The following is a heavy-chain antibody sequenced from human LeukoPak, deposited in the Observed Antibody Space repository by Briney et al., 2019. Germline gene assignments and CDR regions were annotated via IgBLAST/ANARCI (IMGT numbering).Heavy chain of an antibody. CDR3: AAHASGRHSSGRAFDI. V-gene: IGHV1-46*01. CDR2: INPSGGST. CDR1: GYTFTSYY. D-gene: IGHD6-25*01. Sequence: ASVKVSCKASGYTFTSYYMHWVRQAPGQGLEWMGIINPSGGSTSYAQKFQGKVTMTRDMSTSTVYMELSSLRSEDTAVYYCAAHASGRHSSGRAFDIWGQGTMVTVSS. J-gene: IGHJ3*02.